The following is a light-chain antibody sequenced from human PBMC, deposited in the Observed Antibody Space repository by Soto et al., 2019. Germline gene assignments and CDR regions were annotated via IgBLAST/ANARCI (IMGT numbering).Light chain of an antibody. CDR1: SSDVGGYNY. J-gene: IGLJ2*01. V-gene: IGLV2-14*01. Sequence: QSALTQPASVSGSPGQSITISCTGTSSDVGGYNYVSWYQQHPGKAPKLMIYDVSNRPPGVSNRFSGSKSGNTASLTISGLQAEDEADYYFSSYTSSSTLVFGGGTKLTVL. CDR2: DVS. CDR3: SSYTSSSTLV.